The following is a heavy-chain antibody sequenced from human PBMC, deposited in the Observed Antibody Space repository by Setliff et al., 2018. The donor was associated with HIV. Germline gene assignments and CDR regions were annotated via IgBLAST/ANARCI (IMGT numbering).Heavy chain of an antibody. CDR1: GGTFSSYA. CDR2: INAGNGNT. V-gene: IGHV1-3*01. Sequence: ASVKVSCKASGGTFSSYAISWVRQAPGQRLEWMGWINAGNGNTKYSQKFQGRVTITGDTSASTAYMELSSLRSEDTAVYYCARGFSVYSSLDPLLNWFDPWGQGTLVTVSS. CDR3: ARGFSVYSSLDPLLNWFDP. D-gene: IGHD3-22*01. J-gene: IGHJ5*02.